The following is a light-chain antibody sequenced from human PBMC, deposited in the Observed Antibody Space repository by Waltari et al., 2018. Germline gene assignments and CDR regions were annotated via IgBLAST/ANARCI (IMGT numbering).Light chain of an antibody. J-gene: IGKJ2*01. CDR3: QVYGDLRDT. V-gene: IGKV3-20*01. CDR1: QSVSSTY. Sequence: EIILTQSPGTLSLSPGERATLSCRASQSVSSTYVGWYQQKSGQAPRLVIYGGSSRATGIPDRFSGSASGTEFTLTISRLEPEDVAVYFCQVYGDLRDTFGQGTKLEIK. CDR2: GGS.